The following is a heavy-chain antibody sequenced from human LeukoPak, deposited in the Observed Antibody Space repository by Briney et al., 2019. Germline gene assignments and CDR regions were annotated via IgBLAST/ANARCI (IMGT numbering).Heavy chain of an antibody. CDR1: GYTFTIYY. D-gene: IGHD1-26*01. J-gene: IGHJ5*02. CDR2: INPTGGST. Sequence: ASVKVSFKASGYTFTIYYMHWVGQAPGQGVEWMGLINPTGGSTGYAQKFQGRVTITRDMATSTDYMEMRSLRSEDTAIHYCARDNSVGDNAWWFDLWGQGTLVTVSS. V-gene: IGHV1-46*01. CDR3: ARDNSVGDNAWWFDL.